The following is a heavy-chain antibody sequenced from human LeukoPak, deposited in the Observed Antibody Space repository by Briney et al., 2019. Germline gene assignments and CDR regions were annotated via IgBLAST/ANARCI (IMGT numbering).Heavy chain of an antibody. V-gene: IGHV4-39*07. CDR2: IYFSGST. CDR3: ARSTGTSMPYYFDY. D-gene: IGHD2/OR15-2a*01. CDR1: GGSISSHSYH. J-gene: IGHJ4*02. Sequence: SETLSLTCTVSGGSISSHSYHWGWIRQPPGNGLEWIGSIYFSGSTYFNPSFKSRVSISLDTSKNQFSLELSSVTAADTAVYYCARSTGTSMPYYFDYWGQGTLVTVSS.